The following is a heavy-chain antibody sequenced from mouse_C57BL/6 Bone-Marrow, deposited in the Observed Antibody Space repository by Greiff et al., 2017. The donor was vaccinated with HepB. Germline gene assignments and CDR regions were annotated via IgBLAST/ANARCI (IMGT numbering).Heavy chain of an antibody. CDR1: GYTFTDYN. CDR3: ARGYYGSSPWFAY. J-gene: IGHJ3*01. CDR2: INPNNGGT. V-gene: IGHV1-22*01. Sequence: EVQLQQSGPELVKPGASVKMSCKASGYTFTDYNMHWVKQSHGKSLEWIGYINPNNGGTSYNQKFKGKATLTVNKSSSTAYMELRSLTSEVSAVYYCARGYYGSSPWFAYWGQGTLVTVSA. D-gene: IGHD1-1*01.